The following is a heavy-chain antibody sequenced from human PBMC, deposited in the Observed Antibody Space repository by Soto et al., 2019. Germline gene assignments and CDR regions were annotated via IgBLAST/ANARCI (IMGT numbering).Heavy chain of an antibody. J-gene: IGHJ6*02. D-gene: IGHD5-12*01. Sequence: PGGSLRLSCAASGFTFSDYYMSWIRQAPGKGLEWVSYISSSSSYTNYADSVKGRFTISRDNAKNSLYLQMNSLRAEDTAVYYCARDLVMATILGEYPRRHYYYYGMDVWGQGTTVTVSS. V-gene: IGHV3-11*05. CDR2: ISSSSSYT. CDR1: GFTFSDYY. CDR3: ARDLVMATILGEYPRRHYYYYGMDV.